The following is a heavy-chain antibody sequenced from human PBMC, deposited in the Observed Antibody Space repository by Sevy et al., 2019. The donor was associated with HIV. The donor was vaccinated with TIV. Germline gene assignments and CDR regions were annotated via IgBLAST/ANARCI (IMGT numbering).Heavy chain of an antibody. V-gene: IGHV3-7*01. D-gene: IGHD3-22*01. CDR1: GFTFSSYW. CDR3: AACYYDSTGAFDY. J-gene: IGHJ4*02. CDR2: IKQDGSEK. Sequence: GGSVRLSCAASGFTFSSYWMSWVRQAPGKGLEWVANIKQDGSEKYYVDSVKGRFTISRDNAKNSLYLQMNSLRDEDTAVYYCAACYYDSTGAFDYWGQGTLVTVSS.